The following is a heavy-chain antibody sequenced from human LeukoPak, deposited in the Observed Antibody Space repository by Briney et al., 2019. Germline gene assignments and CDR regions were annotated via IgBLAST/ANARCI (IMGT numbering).Heavy chain of an antibody. D-gene: IGHD1-26*01. CDR1: GGSITSTSHY. J-gene: IGHJ4*02. CDR3: ARFSGSYFDY. V-gene: IGHV4-39*01. Sequence: SETLSLTCTISGGSITSTSHYWGWIRPPPGKGLEWIGSIHYSGGTYYNPSLKSRVTISVDTSKNQFSLKLSSVTAADTAVYYCARFSGSYFDYWGQGTLVTVSS. CDR2: IHYSGGT.